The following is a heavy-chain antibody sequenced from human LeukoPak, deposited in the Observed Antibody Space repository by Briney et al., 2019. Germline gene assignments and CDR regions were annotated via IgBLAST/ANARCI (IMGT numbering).Heavy chain of an antibody. CDR1: GGSISSYY. CDR3: ARGVYIAAAQYGY. J-gene: IGHJ4*02. CDR2: IYYSGTT. Sequence: SETLSLTCTVSGGSISSYYWSWIWQPPGKGLEWIGYIYYSGTTNYNPSLKSRVTISVDTSKNQFSLKLSSVTAADTAVYYCARGVYIAAAQYGYWGQGTLVTVSS. V-gene: IGHV4-59*01. D-gene: IGHD6-13*01.